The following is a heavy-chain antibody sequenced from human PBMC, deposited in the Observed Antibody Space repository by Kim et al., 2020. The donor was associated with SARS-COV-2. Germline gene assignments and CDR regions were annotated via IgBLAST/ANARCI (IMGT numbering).Heavy chain of an antibody. CDR3: AKAVVRGVNYYYYGVDV. CDR2: ISYDGSSK. D-gene: IGHD3-10*01. Sequence: GGSLRLSCAASGVTFSTYGMHWVCQAPGKGLEWVAVISYDGSSKYYGESVKGRFTIARENPENTLYLQMNSLKPEDTAVYYFAKAVVRGVNYYYYGVDVWGLGTTVAVSS. CDR1: GVTFSTYG. J-gene: IGHJ6*01. V-gene: IGHV3-30*18.